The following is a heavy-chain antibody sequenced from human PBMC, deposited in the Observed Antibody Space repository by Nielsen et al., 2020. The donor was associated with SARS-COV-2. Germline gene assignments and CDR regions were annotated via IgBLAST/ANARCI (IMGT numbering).Heavy chain of an antibody. CDR3: ARVGDSSGAFDY. V-gene: IGHV3-48*03. D-gene: IGHD3-22*01. J-gene: IGHJ4*02. CDR2: ISSSGSTI. Sequence: GGSLRLSCAASGFTFSSCEMNWVRQAPGKGLEWVSYISSSGSTIYYADSVKGRFTISRDNAKNSLYLQMNSLRAEDTAVYYCARVGDSSGAFDYWGQGTLVTVSS. CDR1: GFTFSSCE.